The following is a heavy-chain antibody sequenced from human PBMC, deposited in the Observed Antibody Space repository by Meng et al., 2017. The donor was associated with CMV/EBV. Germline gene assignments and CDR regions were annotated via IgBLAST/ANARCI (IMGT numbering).Heavy chain of an antibody. CDR1: GYTFTGYY. J-gene: IGHJ6*02. D-gene: IGHD3-3*01. CDR3: ARDLYDDFWSGYYFYYGMDV. Sequence: ASVKVSCKASGYTFTGYYMHWVRQAPGQGLEWMGWINPNSGGTNYAQKFQGRVTITRDTSISTAYMELSRPRSDDTAVYYCARDLYDDFWSGYYFYYGMDVWGQGTTVTVSS. V-gene: IGHV1-2*02. CDR2: INPNSGGT.